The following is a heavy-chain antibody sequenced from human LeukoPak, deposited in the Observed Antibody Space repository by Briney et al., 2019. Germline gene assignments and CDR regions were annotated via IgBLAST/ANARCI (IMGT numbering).Heavy chain of an antibody. D-gene: IGHD6-19*01. Sequence: PGGSLRLSCAASGFTFSSYAMHWVRQAPGKGLEWVAVISYDGSNKYYADSVKGRFTISRDNSKNTLYLQMNSLRAEDTAVYYCARDLTYSSGWSYYFDYWGQGTLVTVSS. CDR1: GFTFSSYA. V-gene: IGHV3-30-3*01. J-gene: IGHJ4*02. CDR2: ISYDGSNK. CDR3: ARDLTYSSGWSYYFDY.